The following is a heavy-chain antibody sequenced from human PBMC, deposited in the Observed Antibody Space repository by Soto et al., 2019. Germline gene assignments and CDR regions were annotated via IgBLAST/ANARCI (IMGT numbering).Heavy chain of an antibody. CDR3: ARINCPNALCCYYFDY. J-gene: IGHJ4*02. CDR1: RGTFSSYA. V-gene: IGHV1-69*01. D-gene: IGHD2-8*01. Sequence: QVQLVQSGAEVKKPGSSVKVSCKASRGTFSSYAFSWVRQAPGQGLEWMGGIIPMFRTANYAQKFHGRVTITADESTRTVYMDLSGLRFEDTAVYYCARINCPNALCCYYFDYWGQGTLVTVSS. CDR2: IIPMFRTA.